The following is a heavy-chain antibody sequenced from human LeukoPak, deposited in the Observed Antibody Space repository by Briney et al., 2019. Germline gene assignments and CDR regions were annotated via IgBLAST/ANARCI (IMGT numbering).Heavy chain of an antibody. CDR1: GFTFRSYA. CDR3: ARGRAYYYDSTAYFLDY. Sequence: PGGSLRLSCAASGFTFRSYAIHWVRQAPGQGLEWVTNISSDGSYKNYADSVKGRFTISRDNSKNTLYLQMNSLRPEDTAVDYCARGRAYYYDSTAYFLDYWGQGTLVTVSS. J-gene: IGHJ4*02. V-gene: IGHV3-30*04. CDR2: ISSDGSYK. D-gene: IGHD3-22*01.